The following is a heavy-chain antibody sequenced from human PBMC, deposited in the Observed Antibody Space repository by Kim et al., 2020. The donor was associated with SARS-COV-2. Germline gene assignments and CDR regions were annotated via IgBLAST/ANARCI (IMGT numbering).Heavy chain of an antibody. D-gene: IGHD2-2*01. V-gene: IGHV4-39*01. Sequence: SETLSLTCTVSGGSISSSSYYWGWIRQPPGKGLEWIGSIYYSGSTYYNPSLKSRVTISVDTSKNQFSLKLSSVTAADTAVYYCARRCSSTSRKLESWFDPWGQGTLVTVSS. CDR1: GGSISSSSYY. CDR3: ARRCSSTSRKLESWFDP. CDR2: IYYSGST. J-gene: IGHJ5*02.